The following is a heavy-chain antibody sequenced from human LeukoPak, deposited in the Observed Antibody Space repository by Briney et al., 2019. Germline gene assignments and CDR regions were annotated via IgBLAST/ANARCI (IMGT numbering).Heavy chain of an antibody. D-gene: IGHD2-21*01. J-gene: IGHJ4*02. CDR1: GFSLSSYA. V-gene: IGHV3-23*01. Sequence: PGGSLRLSCAASGFSLSSYAMSWVRQAPGKGLEWVSAISSSDAGTYHADSVRGRFTISRDSSKNTLYLQMNSLRAEDAAVYYCAKAPVTSCGGVYCYPFGCWGQGTLVTVSS. CDR2: ISSSDAGT. CDR3: AKAPVTSCGGVYCYPFGC.